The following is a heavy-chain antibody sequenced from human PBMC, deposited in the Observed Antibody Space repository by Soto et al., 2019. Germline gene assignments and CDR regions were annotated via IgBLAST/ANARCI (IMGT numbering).Heavy chain of an antibody. Sequence: QVHLVQSGAEVKKPGASVKVSCKASGYTFTSYGITWVRQAPGQGLEWMGWISAHNGNTDYAQKLQVRGTVTRDTSASTAYLELRSLGADDTAVYYCARGRYGDYGGQGALFTFSS. V-gene: IGHV1-18*01. CDR3: ARGRYGDY. D-gene: IGHD1-1*01. J-gene: IGHJ4*02. CDR1: GYTFTSYG. CDR2: ISAHNGNT.